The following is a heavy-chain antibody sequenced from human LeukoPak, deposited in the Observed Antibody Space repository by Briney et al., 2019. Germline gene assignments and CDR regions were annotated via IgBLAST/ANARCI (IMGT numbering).Heavy chain of an antibody. V-gene: IGHV4-4*07. CDR2: IYTSGST. Sequence: SETLSLTCTVSGGSISSYYWSWIRQPAGKGLEWIGRIYTSGSTNYNPSLKSRVTMSLDTSENQFSLKLSSVTAADTAVYYCARDSRYNWNGGFDYWGQGTLVSVSS. J-gene: IGHJ4*01. D-gene: IGHD1-1*01. CDR3: ARDSRYNWNGGFDY. CDR1: GGSISSYY.